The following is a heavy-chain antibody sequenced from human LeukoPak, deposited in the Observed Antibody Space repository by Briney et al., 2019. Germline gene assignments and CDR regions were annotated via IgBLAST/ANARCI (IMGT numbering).Heavy chain of an antibody. Sequence: GGSLRLSCAASGFTFDDYAMHWVRQAPGKGLEWVSGISWNSGSIGYADSVKGRFTISRDNAKNSLYLQMNSLRAEDTALYYCAKDMGAAPYYYYGMDVWGQGTTVTVSS. D-gene: IGHD1-26*01. CDR3: AKDMGAAPYYYYGMDV. CDR1: GFTFDDYA. J-gene: IGHJ6*02. V-gene: IGHV3-9*01. CDR2: ISWNSGSI.